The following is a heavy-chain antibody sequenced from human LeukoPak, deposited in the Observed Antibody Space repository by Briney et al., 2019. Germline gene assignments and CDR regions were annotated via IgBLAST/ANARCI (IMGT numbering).Heavy chain of an antibody. CDR3: TKKCSASVGGVENWFDP. D-gene: IGHD3-16*01. J-gene: IGHJ5*02. CDR1: GFTFSTYA. Sequence: GGSLRLSCAASGFTFSTYALTWVRQAPGKGLEWVSIISGNGGTTYYADSVKGRFTISRDNSKNTLYLQMNSLRAEDTAVYYCTKKCSASVGGVENWFDPWGQGTLVTVSS. CDR2: ISGNGGTT. V-gene: IGHV3-23*01.